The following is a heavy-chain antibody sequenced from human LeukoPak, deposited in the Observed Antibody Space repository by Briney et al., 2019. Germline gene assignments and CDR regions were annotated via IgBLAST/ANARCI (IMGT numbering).Heavy chain of an antibody. J-gene: IGHJ3*02. V-gene: IGHV3-9*01. CDR2: ISWNSGSI. CDR3: AKHDPRPRAFDI. CDR1: GFTFDDYA. Sequence: PGRSLRLSCAASGFTFDDYAMLWVRQAPGKGLEWVSGISWNSGSIAYADSVKGRFTISRDNATNSLYLQMNSLRAEDTAVYYCAKHDPRPRAFDIWGQGTMVTVSS.